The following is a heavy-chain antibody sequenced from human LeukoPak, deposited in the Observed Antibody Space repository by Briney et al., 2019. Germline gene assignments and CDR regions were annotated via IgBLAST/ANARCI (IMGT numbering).Heavy chain of an antibody. Sequence: PSETLSLTCAVYGGSFSGYYWSWIRQPPGKGLEWIGEINHSGSTNYNPSLKCRVTISVDTSKNQFSLKLSSVTAADTAVYYCARGPYYDFWSGYYRRNYYYMDVWGKGTTVTVSS. CDR3: ARGPYYDFWSGYYRRNYYYMDV. V-gene: IGHV4-34*01. CDR1: GGSFSGYY. CDR2: INHSGST. J-gene: IGHJ6*03. D-gene: IGHD3-3*01.